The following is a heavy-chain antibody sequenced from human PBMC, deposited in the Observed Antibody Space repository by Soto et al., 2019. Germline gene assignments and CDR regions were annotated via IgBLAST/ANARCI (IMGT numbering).Heavy chain of an antibody. Sequence: SETLSLTCTVSGGSISSGNYYWSWIRQPPGKGLEWIGFISYSGSTHYSTSLKSRLTISVDTSNNQFSLKLSSVTAEDTAVYYCARDRVESGYPEYFQHWGQGTLVTVSS. J-gene: IGHJ1*01. CDR3: ARDRVESGYPEYFQH. CDR2: ISYSGST. V-gene: IGHV4-30-4*01. D-gene: IGHD3-22*01. CDR1: GGSISSGNYY.